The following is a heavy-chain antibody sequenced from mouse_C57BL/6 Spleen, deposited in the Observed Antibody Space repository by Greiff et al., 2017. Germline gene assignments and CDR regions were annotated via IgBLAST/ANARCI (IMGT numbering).Heavy chain of an antibody. CDR3: AKIDYYDYDGYAMDY. J-gene: IGHJ4*01. D-gene: IGHD2-4*01. CDR1: GFSLTSYG. Sequence: VMLVESGPGLVQPSQSLSITCTVSGFSLTSYGVHWVRQSPGKGLEWLGVIWRGGSTDYNAAFMSGLSITKDNSKSQVFFKMNSLQADDTAIYYCAKIDYYDYDGYAMDYWGQGTSVTVSS. CDR2: IWRGGST. V-gene: IGHV2-5*01.